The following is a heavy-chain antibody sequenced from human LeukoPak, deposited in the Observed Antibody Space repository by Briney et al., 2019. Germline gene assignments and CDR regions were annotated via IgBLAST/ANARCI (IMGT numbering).Heavy chain of an antibody. CDR1: GYTFTSYA. Sequence: ASVKVSCKASGYTFTSYAMHWVRRAPGQRLEWMGWINAGNGNTKYSQKFQGRVTITRDTSASTAYMELSSLRSEDTAVYYCARDRAIFGVVIRKPGNYFDYWGQGTLVTVSS. CDR2: INAGNGNT. J-gene: IGHJ4*02. CDR3: ARDRAIFGVVIRKPGNYFDY. V-gene: IGHV1-3*01. D-gene: IGHD3-3*01.